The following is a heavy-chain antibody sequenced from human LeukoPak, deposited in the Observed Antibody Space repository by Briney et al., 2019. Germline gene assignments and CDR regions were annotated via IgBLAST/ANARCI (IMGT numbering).Heavy chain of an antibody. J-gene: IGHJ3*02. CDR3: ARYDSNYFFDI. V-gene: IGHV1-18*01. D-gene: IGHD4-11*01. Sequence: SVNVSCKASGYIFTNYGINWVRQAPGQGLEWMGWITAYNGNPKYAQNFQGRVTMTTDTSTTTAYMELRTLRSDDTAVYYCARYDSNYFFDIWGQGTMVTVSS. CDR2: ITAYNGNP. CDR1: GYIFTNYG.